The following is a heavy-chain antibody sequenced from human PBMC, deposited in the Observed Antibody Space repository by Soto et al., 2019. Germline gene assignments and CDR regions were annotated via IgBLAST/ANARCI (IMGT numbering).Heavy chain of an antibody. Sequence: SETLSLTCTVSGGSISNFYWSWIRQPPGKGLEWIGYISYSGNTNYNPSLKSRVSISVDTSKNQLSLNLTSVTAADTAVYYCARAPMVLSRSYFDSWGQGAPVTVSS. CDR1: GGSISNFY. V-gene: IGHV4-59*01. D-gene: IGHD2-8*01. CDR2: ISYSGNT. CDR3: ARAPMVLSRSYFDS. J-gene: IGHJ4*02.